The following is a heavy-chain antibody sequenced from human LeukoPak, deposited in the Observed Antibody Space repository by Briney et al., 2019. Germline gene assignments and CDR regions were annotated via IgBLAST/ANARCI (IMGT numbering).Heavy chain of an antibody. D-gene: IGHD6-19*01. Sequence: SQTLSLTCTVSGGSISSGGYYWNWIRQHPGKGLEWIGYIYYSGSTYYNPSLKSRLTISVDTSKNRFSLKLSSVTAADTAVYYCARWDHGSARFQNWGQGTLVTVSS. CDR3: ARWDHGSARFQN. J-gene: IGHJ1*01. V-gene: IGHV4-31*03. CDR1: GGSISSGGYY. CDR2: IYYSGST.